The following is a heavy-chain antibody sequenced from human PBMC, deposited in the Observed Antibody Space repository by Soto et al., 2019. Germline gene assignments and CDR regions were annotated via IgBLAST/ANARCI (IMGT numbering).Heavy chain of an antibody. CDR2: IYYSGST. CDR3: ARGITFGEAYYFDY. V-gene: IGHV4-31*03. Sequence: QVQLQESGPGLVKPSQTLSLTCTVSGGSISSGGYYWSWIRQHPGKGLEWIGYIYYSGSTYYNPSLKSRVTISVDTSKNQFSLKLSSVTAADTAVYYCARGITFGEAYYFDYWGQGTLVTVSS. D-gene: IGHD3-16*01. CDR1: GGSISSGGYY. J-gene: IGHJ4*02.